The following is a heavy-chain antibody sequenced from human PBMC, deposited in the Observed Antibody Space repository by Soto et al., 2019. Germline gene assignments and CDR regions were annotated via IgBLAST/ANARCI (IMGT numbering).Heavy chain of an antibody. CDR3: ARDARQLGAPSRQLVRGDYYYYGMDV. D-gene: IGHD6-13*01. CDR1: GFTVSSNY. V-gene: IGHV3-66*01. J-gene: IGHJ6*02. Sequence: GESLKISCAASGFTVSSNYMSWVRQAPGKGLEWVSVIYSGGSTYYADSVKGRFTISRDNSKNTLYLQMNSLRAEDTAVYYCARDARQLGAPSRQLVRGDYYYYGMDVWGQGTTVTVSS. CDR2: IYSGGST.